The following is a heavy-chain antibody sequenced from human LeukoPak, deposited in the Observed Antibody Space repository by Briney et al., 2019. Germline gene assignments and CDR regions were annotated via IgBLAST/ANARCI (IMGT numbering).Heavy chain of an antibody. CDR1: GGSISNYY. CDR3: ARDGQIMITFGGVIVPDAFDI. D-gene: IGHD3-16*02. J-gene: IGHJ3*02. Sequence: PSETLSLTCTVSGGSISNYYWSWIRQPAGKGLEWIGRIYTSGSTNYNPSLKSRVTMSVDTSKNQFSLKLSSVTAADTAVYYCARDGQIMITFGGVIVPDAFDIWGQGTMVTVSS. CDR2: IYTSGST. V-gene: IGHV4-4*07.